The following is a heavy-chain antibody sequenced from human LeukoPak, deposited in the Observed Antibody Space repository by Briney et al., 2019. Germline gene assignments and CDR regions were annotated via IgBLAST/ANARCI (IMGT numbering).Heavy chain of an antibody. D-gene: IGHD5-18*01. Sequence: GGSLRLSCAASGFTFSAYAMAWVRQAPGKGLQCISHITTGGSSIFYADSVKGRFTLSRDNSKSTLYLQMNSLRAEDTAVYYCASRGGYSYGYFDAFDIWGQGTMVTVSS. V-gene: IGHV3-48*01. J-gene: IGHJ3*02. CDR1: GFTFSAYA. CDR3: ASRGGYSYGYFDAFDI. CDR2: ITTGGSSI.